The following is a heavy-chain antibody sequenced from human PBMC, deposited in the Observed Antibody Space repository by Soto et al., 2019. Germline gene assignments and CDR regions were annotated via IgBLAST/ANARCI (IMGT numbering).Heavy chain of an antibody. V-gene: IGHV1-8*01. J-gene: IGHJ4*02. CDR3: ARGLSERKD. D-gene: IGHD2-15*01. CDR2: MHPNSGNT. CDR1: RYTFTSSD. Sequence: QVQLVQSGAEVKKPGASVKVSSKASRYTFTSSDISWVRQATGQGPEWMGWMHPNSGNTCDAQKFQGRVTMTRNTSITTAYMELSSLTSEDTAVYYCARGLSERKDWGQGTLVTVSS.